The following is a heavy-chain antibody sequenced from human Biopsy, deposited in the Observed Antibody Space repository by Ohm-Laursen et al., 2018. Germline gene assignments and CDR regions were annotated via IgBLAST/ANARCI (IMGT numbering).Heavy chain of an antibody. CDR3: ARLSTLFGVADFTDD. J-gene: IGHJ4*02. D-gene: IGHD3-3*01. Sequence: SQTLSLTCTLSGASVRSHFLTWIRQPPGKGLQWIGSISNSGTTKSSPSLKSRVNISLHTSKNQLSPKLTSVTAADTAVYYCARLSTLFGVADFTDDWGQGTLVIVSS. V-gene: IGHV4-59*08. CDR1: GASVRSHF. CDR2: ISNSGTT.